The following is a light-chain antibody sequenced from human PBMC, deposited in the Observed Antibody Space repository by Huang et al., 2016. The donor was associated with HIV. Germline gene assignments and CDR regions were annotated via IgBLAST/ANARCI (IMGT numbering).Light chain of an antibody. V-gene: IGKV4-1*01. Sequence: DIVMTQSPDFLAVSLGERATIICKSSHSVLNIPNRKNYLAWYQQNPGQPPKLLIYCASVRESGVPDRFIGSGSGTDFTLTITSLQAEDVAVYFCQQYFFSPMTFGPGTKVDI. CDR3: QQYFFSPMT. J-gene: IGKJ3*01. CDR1: HSVLNIPNRKNY. CDR2: CAS.